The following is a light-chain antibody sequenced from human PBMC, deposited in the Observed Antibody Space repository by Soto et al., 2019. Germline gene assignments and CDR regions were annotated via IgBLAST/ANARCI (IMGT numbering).Light chain of an antibody. CDR1: QGIRID. CDR2: AAS. J-gene: IGKJ5*01. V-gene: IGKV1-17*01. CDR3: LQHNSYPIN. Sequence: DIQLTQSPSSLSASVGYRVTITCRASQGIRIDLGWYQHQPGKAPKRLIYAASSLESGVPSRFSGSGSGTDFTLTISSLQPEDFATYYCLQHNSYPINFGQGTRLEIK.